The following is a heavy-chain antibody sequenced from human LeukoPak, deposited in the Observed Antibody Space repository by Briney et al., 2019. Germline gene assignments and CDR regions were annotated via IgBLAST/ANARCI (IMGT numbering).Heavy chain of an antibody. CDR1: GGSFSGYY. D-gene: IGHD3-22*01. Sequence: SETLSLTCAVYGGSFSGYYWSWIRQPPGKGLEWIGFIYHSGSTNYNPSLKSRVTISVDTSKNELSLKLSSVTTADTAVYYWARSGVSSGYYYVNYWGQGTLVTVSS. J-gene: IGHJ4*02. V-gene: IGHV4-59*01. CDR2: IYHSGST. CDR3: ARSGVSSGYYYVNY.